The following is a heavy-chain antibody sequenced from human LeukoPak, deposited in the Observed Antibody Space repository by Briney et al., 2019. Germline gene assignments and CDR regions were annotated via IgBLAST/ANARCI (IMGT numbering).Heavy chain of an antibody. V-gene: IGHV3-23*01. J-gene: IGHJ4*02. CDR2: ISGSGGST. D-gene: IGHD2-2*01. CDR1: GFTFSSYA. CDR3: AKNRYQLPIGFDY. Sequence: GGSLRLSCAASGFTFSSYAMSWVRQAPGKGLEWVSAISGSGGSTYNADSVKGRFTTSRDNSKNTLYLQMNSLRAEDTAVYFCAKNRYQLPIGFDYWGQGTLVTVSS.